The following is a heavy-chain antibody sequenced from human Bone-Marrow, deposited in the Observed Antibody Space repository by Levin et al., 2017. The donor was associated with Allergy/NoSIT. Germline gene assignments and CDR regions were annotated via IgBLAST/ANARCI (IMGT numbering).Heavy chain of an antibody. CDR3: ARDSDSRFALGYCSGGSCYESSNYYYYYGMDV. J-gene: IGHJ6*02. CDR2: IIPIFGTA. CDR1: GGTFSSYA. Sequence: ASVKVSCKASGGTFSSYAISWVRQAPGQGLEWMGGIIPIFGTANYAQKFQGRVTITADESTSTAYMELSSLRSEDTAVYYCARDSDSRFALGYCSGGSCYESSNYYYYYGMDVWGQGTTVTVSS. V-gene: IGHV1-69*13. D-gene: IGHD2-15*01.